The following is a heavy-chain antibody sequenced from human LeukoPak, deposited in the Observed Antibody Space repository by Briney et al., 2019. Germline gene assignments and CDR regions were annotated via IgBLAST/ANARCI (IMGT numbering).Heavy chain of an antibody. CDR1: GFTFSSYA. J-gene: IGHJ4*02. D-gene: IGHD3-22*01. V-gene: IGHV3-30*09. CDR2: ISYDGSNK. CDR3: ARRAGDYSHPYDY. Sequence: GGSLRLSCAASGFTFSSYAMHWVRQAPGKGLEWVAVISYDGSNKYYADSVKGRFAISRDNSKNTLYLQMNSLRAEDTAVYYCARRAGDYSHPYDYWGQGILVTVSS.